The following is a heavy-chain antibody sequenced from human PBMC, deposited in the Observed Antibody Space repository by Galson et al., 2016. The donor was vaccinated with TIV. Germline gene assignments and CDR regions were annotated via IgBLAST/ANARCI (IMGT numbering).Heavy chain of an antibody. Sequence: SETLSLTCAVTPESVTGYYWSWIRQSPGKGLEWIGEINHRGTSKYNTSLASRVTILVDTPQSQFALRLTSVTAADTAVYSCARGRVVPRRTDYYYAMGVWGQGTAVIVSS. CDR1: PESVTGYY. J-gene: IGHJ6*02. CDR3: ARGRVVPRRTDYYYAMGV. D-gene: IGHD1-14*01. CDR2: INHRGTS. V-gene: IGHV4-34*01.